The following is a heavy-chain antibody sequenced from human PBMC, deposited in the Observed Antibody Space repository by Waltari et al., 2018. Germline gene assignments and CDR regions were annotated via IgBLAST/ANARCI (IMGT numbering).Heavy chain of an antibody. J-gene: IGHJ4*02. CDR2: MSHDGSAT. D-gene: IGHD6-13*01. CDR1: GFIFASSS. V-gene: IGHV3-30*01. CDR3: ARDPDEYGSPSPTFES. Sequence: QVQLMESGGGVVQPGQSLRLSCAVSGFIFASSSMHWVRQVPGKGPEWLAVMSHDGSATFYAASVRGRFTISRDNSKNILYLQMNNLRIEDSALYYCARDPDEYGSPSPTFESWGQGTLVTVSS.